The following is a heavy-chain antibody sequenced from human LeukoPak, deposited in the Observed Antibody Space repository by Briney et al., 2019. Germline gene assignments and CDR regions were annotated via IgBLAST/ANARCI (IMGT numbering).Heavy chain of an antibody. V-gene: IGHV4-59*01. CDR3: ARDRPSASGGSFPLGMDD. J-gene: IGHJ6*02. D-gene: IGHD3-10*01. CDR1: GYSLLHFL. Sequence: PSETLSETLTCSGYSLLHFLWRAIRQPPGKGLEWIGYIYYSGSTKYNPSLKSRVTMSLDTSKSQFSLKLNSVTAADTAVYYCARDRPSASGGSFPLGMDDWGQGTMVTVSS. CDR2: IYYSGST.